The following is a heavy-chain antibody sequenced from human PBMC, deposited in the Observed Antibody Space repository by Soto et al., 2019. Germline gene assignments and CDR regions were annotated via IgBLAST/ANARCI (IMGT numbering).Heavy chain of an antibody. V-gene: IGHV1-18*04. CDR2: ISAYNGNT. J-gene: IGHJ4*02. CDR1: GSTFTSYG. CDR3: ARVQYSSGYDY. Sequence: ASVKVSCTASGSTFTSYGISWVRQATGQGLEWMGWISAYNGNTNYAQKLQGRVTMTTDTSTSTAYMELRSLRSDDTAVYYCARVQYSSGYDYWGQGTLVTVSS. D-gene: IGHD6-19*01.